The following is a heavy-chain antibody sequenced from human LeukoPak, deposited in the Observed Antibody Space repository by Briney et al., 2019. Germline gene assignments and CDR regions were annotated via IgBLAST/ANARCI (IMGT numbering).Heavy chain of an antibody. CDR2: ISAYNGNT. J-gene: IGHJ4*02. CDR1: GYTFTSYG. CDR3: ARASPTYSSGWFDGLDLDY. D-gene: IGHD6-19*01. Sequence: ASVKVSCKASGYTFTSYGISWVRQAPGQGLEWMGWISAYNGNTNYAQKLQGRVTMTTDTSTSTAYMELRSLRSDDTAVYYCARASPTYSSGWFDGLDLDYWGQGTLVTVSS. V-gene: IGHV1-18*01.